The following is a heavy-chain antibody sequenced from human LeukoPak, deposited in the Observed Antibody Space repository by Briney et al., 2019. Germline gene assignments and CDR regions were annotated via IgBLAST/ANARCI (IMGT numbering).Heavy chain of an antibody. V-gene: IGHV3-33*03. J-gene: IGHJ4*02. CDR2: IWYDGSKE. D-gene: IGHD2/OR15-2a*01. CDR1: GFTFSGNG. Sequence: GRPLRHSRAASGFTFSGNGMHWVRQAPGKGLEWGALIWYDGSKEYYADSVKGRFTISRDNSQNTLFLQMNSLRVEDTAVYYCARIWGSTSTLGYWGQGTLVTVSS. CDR3: ARIWGSTSTLGY.